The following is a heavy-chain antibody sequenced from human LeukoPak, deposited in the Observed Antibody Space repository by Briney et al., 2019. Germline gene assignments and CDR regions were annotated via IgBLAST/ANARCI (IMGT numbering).Heavy chain of an antibody. J-gene: IGHJ4*02. CDR3: VRRYGRSSSGGSLDY. Sequence: GGSLRLSCAASGFTFSSYGMHWVRQAPGKGLEWVAFIRYDGSNKYYADSVKGRFTISRDNSKNTLYLQMNSLRAEDTAVYYCVRRYGRSSSGGSLDYWGQGTLVTVSS. CDR1: GFTFSSYG. D-gene: IGHD6-6*01. CDR2: IRYDGSNK. V-gene: IGHV3-30*02.